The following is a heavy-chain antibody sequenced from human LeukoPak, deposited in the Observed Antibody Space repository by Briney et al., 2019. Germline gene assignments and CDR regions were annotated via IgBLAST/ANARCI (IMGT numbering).Heavy chain of an antibody. V-gene: IGHV3-23*01. Sequence: PGGTLRLSCAASGFTFSSYGMSWVRQAPGKGLEWVSTISGSGDSTYYADSVKGRFTISRDNSKNTLYVQIKSLRADDTAVYYCAKGPRGDCSGGSCPGDSWGQGTLVTVSS. CDR2: ISGSGDST. CDR3: AKGPRGDCSGGSCPGDS. J-gene: IGHJ4*02. CDR1: GFTFSSYG. D-gene: IGHD2-15*01.